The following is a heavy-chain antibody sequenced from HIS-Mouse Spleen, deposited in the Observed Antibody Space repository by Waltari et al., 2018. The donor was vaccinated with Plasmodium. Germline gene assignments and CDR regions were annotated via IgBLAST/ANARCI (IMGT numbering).Heavy chain of an antibody. Sequence: QLQLQESGPGLVKPSETLSLTCTVSGGSISSSSYYWGWNRQPPGKGLAWIGSIYYGGVTSYNPAPKSRGTISVDTSKNQFSLKLSSVTAADTAVYYCARQRSADWYFDLWGRGTLVTVSS. CDR2: IYYGGVT. CDR1: GGSISSSSYY. V-gene: IGHV4-39*01. CDR3: ARQRSADWYFDL. J-gene: IGHJ2*01.